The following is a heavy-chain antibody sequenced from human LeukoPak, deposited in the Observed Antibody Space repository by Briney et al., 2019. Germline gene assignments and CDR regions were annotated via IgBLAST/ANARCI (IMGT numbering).Heavy chain of an antibody. CDR1: GYTFTSYG. D-gene: IGHD1-26*01. J-gene: IGHJ4*02. V-gene: IGHV1-18*01. CDR3: ARDLSGSYLAPWGY. Sequence: ASVKVSCKASGYTFTSYGISWVRQAPGQGLEWMGWISAYNGNTNYAQKLQGRVTMTTDTSTSTAYMELRSLRSDDTAVYYCARDLSGSYLAPWGYLGQGTLGTGSS. CDR2: ISAYNGNT.